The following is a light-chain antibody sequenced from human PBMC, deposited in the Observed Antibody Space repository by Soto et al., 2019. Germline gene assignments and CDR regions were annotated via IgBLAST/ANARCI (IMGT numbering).Light chain of an antibody. Sequence: QSALTQPASVSGSPGQSITISCTGTSSDVGGYNYVSWYQQHPGKAPKLMIYEVSNRPSGVSNRFSGSKSGNTASLTISGLQAEDEADYYCSSYTGSSTPYVFGTETKVTVL. CDR2: EVS. CDR3: SSYTGSSTPYV. V-gene: IGLV2-14*01. CDR1: SSDVGGYNY. J-gene: IGLJ1*01.